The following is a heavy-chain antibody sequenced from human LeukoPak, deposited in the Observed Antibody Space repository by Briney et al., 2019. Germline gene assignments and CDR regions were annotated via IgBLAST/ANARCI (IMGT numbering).Heavy chain of an antibody. Sequence: PGGSLRLSCAASGFTFSSYAMSWVRQAPGKGLEWVSAISGSGGSTYYADSVKGRFTISRDNSKNTLYLQMNSLRVEDTAVYYCVGGGSGSYRGDDYWGQGTLVTVSS. CDR3: VGGGSGSYRGDDY. D-gene: IGHD3-10*01. V-gene: IGHV3-23*01. J-gene: IGHJ4*02. CDR1: GFTFSSYA. CDR2: ISGSGGST.